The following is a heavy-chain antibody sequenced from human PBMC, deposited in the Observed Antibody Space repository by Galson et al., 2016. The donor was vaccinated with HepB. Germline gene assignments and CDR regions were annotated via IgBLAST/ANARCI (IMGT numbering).Heavy chain of an antibody. CDR1: GYTFTSYG. D-gene: IGHD4-23*01. J-gene: IGHJ4*02. CDR2: ISGYNGNT. CDR3: ARCPAGHGNPGDFDY. V-gene: IGHV1-18*04. Sequence: SVKVSCKASGYTFTSYGITWVRQAPGQGLEWMGWISGYNGNTNYPQNLQGRVTVTTDTSTNTAYMDLRSLRSDDTAVYYCARCPAGHGNPGDFDYWGQGTLVTVSS.